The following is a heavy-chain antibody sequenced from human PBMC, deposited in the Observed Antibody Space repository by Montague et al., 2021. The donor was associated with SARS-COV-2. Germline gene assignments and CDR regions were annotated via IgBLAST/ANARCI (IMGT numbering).Heavy chain of an antibody. D-gene: IGHD5-24*01. CDR2: MYSAGNT. CDR3: VSRDGYTPS. J-gene: IGHJ5*02. Sequence: SLRLSCATPGLIVASNYVSWVRQAQGKGLEWVSIMYSAGNTYYADSVKGRFSISRDNSKNTLYLQMNSLRPEDTAVYYCVSRDGYTPSLGQGTLVTVSS. V-gene: IGHV3-53*05. CDR1: GLIVASNY.